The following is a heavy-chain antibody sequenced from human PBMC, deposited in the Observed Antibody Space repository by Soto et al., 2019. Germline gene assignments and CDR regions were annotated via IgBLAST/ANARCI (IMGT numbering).Heavy chain of an antibody. D-gene: IGHD3-22*01. CDR1: GGSISSSSYY. Sequence: QLQLQESGPGLVKPSETLSLTCTVSGGSISSSSYYWGWIRQPPGKGLEWIGSIYYSGSTYYNPSLKSRVTISADTSKNQFSLKLSSVTAADTAVYYCGGAIPPMIVVHYWGQGTLVTVSS. J-gene: IGHJ4*02. V-gene: IGHV4-39*01. CDR3: GGAIPPMIVVHY. CDR2: IYYSGST.